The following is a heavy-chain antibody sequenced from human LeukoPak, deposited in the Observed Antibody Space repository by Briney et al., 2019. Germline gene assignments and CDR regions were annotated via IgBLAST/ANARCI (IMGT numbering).Heavy chain of an antibody. CDR2: ISASGSNI. Sequence: PGGSLRLSCAASGFPLSSYSINWFRQAPGKGLEWVAYISASGSNIYYVDSVKGRFTVSRDNPKSSLFLQMNSPRAEDTAVYYCARVEGSYFDYWGQGALVTVSS. CDR1: GFPLSSYS. D-gene: IGHD2-15*01. CDR3: ARVEGSYFDY. J-gene: IGHJ4*02. V-gene: IGHV3-48*01.